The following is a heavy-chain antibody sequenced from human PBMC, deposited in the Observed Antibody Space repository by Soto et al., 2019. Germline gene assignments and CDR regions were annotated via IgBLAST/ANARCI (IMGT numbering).Heavy chain of an antibody. V-gene: IGHV1-46*01. CDR1: GYIFTSHY. Sequence: SVKVSCKASGYIFTSHYMHWVRQAPGQGLEWMGVINPTGGSTSYAQKSQGRVTMTRDTSTSTVYMELSSLRSEDTAVYYCARKYSSSSPSDSWGQGTLVTVSS. CDR3: ARKYSSSSPSDS. CDR2: INPTGGST. D-gene: IGHD6-6*01. J-gene: IGHJ4*02.